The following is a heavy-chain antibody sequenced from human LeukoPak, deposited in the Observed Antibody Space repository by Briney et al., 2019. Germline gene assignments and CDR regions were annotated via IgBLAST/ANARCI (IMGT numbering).Heavy chain of an antibody. J-gene: IGHJ5*02. CDR1: GGSISSGGYY. CDR3: AGAGKDSAVAGRRYNWFDP. D-gene: IGHD6-19*01. Sequence: SETLSLTCTVSGGSISSGGYYWSWIRQHPGKGLEWIGYIYYSGSTYYNPSLKSRVTISVDTSKNQFSLKLSSVTAADTAVYYCAGAGKDSAVAGRRYNWFDPWGQGTLVTVSS. CDR2: IYYSGST. V-gene: IGHV4-31*03.